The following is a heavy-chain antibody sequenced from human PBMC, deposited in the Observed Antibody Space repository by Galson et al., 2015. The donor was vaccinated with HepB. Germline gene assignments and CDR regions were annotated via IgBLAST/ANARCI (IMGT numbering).Heavy chain of an antibody. CDR2: IKSKTDGGTT. V-gene: IGHV3-15*01. CDR1: GFTFSNAW. D-gene: IGHD1-20*01. CDR3: TTDTLNHNWNPTARLDY. J-gene: IGHJ4*02. Sequence: SLRLSCAASGFTFSNAWMSWVRQAPGKGLEWVGRIKSKTDGGTTDYAAPVKGRFTISRDNSKNTLYLQMNSLKTEDTAVYYCTTDTLNHNWNPTARLDYWGQGTLVTVSS.